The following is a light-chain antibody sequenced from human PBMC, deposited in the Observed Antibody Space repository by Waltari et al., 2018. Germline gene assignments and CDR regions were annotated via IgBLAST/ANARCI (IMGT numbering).Light chain of an antibody. J-gene: IGKJ4*01. Sequence: DIQMTQSHSTLAASVGNRIIITCRASQSISNWLAWYQQKPGKAPKLLIYKAFTLETGVPSRFSGSGSGTVFTLTISSLQPDDFATYYCQQYNSYSLLTFGGGTKVEIE. V-gene: IGKV1-5*03. CDR3: QQYNSYSLLT. CDR2: KAF. CDR1: QSISNW.